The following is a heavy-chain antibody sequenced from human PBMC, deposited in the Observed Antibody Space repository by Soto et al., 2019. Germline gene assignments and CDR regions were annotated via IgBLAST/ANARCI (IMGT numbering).Heavy chain of an antibody. D-gene: IGHD4-17*01. CDR1: GFTFSNYA. CDR2: ISSDGSEK. J-gene: IGHJ4*02. V-gene: IGHV3-30*18. CDR3: ANSWTTLTTGFDF. Sequence: LRLSCAASGFTFSNYAMTWVRQAPGKGLGWVAVISSDGSEKYYLDSVRDRFTISRDNSKNTLYLQMNNLRPEDTAMYYCANSWTTLTTGFDFWGQGALVTVSS.